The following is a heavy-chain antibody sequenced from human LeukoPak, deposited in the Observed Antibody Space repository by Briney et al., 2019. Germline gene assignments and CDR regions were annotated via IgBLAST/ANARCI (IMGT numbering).Heavy chain of an antibody. D-gene: IGHD2-2*02. V-gene: IGHV4-4*02. CDR1: GGSISSTNW. Sequence: SGTLSLTCGVSGGSISSTNWWTWVRQPPGEGLEWIGEVELSGRTNYNPSLKSRVTISADSFKNHFSLKLTSVTAADTAVYYCATAPILRGEGGEHYKYGMDVWGQGTTVIVSS. CDR2: VELSGRT. J-gene: IGHJ6*02. CDR3: ATAPILRGEGGEHYKYGMDV.